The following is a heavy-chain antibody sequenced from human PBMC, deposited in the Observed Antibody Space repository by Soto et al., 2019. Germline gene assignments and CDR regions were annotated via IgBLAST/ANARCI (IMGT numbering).Heavy chain of an antibody. CDR2: INPDGGST. Sequence: QVHLVQSRAEVKKPGASVRVSCKASGYSFIDHYIHWVRQAPGQGLEWMGVINPDGGSTSYAQRFQGRVTVTADTSTTTVYMDLTGLTSEDTAVYYCARDPRSWNYVGFLDSRGQGTLVIVSS. D-gene: IGHD1-7*01. V-gene: IGHV1-46*01. CDR3: ARDPRSWNYVGFLDS. J-gene: IGHJ4*02. CDR1: GYSFIDHY.